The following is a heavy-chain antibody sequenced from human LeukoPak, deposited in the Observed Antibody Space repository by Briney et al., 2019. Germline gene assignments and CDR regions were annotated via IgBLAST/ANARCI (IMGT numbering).Heavy chain of an antibody. J-gene: IGHJ4*02. CDR1: GYSFTSYW. Sequence: GEALKISCKGSGYSFTSYWIGWVRQMPGKGLGLMGINYSCDSDTRYSRSFEGQVTISADKSISTAYLQWSSLKASDSAMYYCARYRYCYGSVCRGLDYWGQGTVDTVPS. V-gene: IGHV5-51*01. CDR3: ARYRYCYGSVCRGLDY. D-gene: IGHD3-22*01. CDR2: NYSCDSDT.